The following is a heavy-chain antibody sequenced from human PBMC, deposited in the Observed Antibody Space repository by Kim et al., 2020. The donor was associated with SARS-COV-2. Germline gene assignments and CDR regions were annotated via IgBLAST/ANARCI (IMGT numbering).Heavy chain of an antibody. V-gene: IGHV3-23*01. D-gene: IGHD2-21*02. J-gene: IGHJ4*02. CDR1: GFTFSSYA. Sequence: GGSLRLSCAASGFTFSSYAMSWVRQAPGKGLEWVSAISGSGGSTYYADSVKGRFTISRDNSKNTLYLQMNSLRAEDTAVYYCAKDRRCGGDCYYLLAGSMVAYWGQGTLVTVSS. CDR2: ISGSGGST. CDR3: AKDRRCGGDCYYLLAGSMVAY.